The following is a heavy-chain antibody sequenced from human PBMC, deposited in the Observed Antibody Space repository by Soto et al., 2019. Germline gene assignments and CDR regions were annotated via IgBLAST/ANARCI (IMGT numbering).Heavy chain of an antibody. D-gene: IGHD2-21*02. Sequence: PXESLSLTCPVSGGSVSSGDYYWSWIRQPPGKGLEWIGYIYYSGSTYYNPSLKSRVTISVDTSKNQFSLKLSSVTAADTAVYYCARECGGDCYSPFDYWGQGTLVTVSS. CDR2: IYYSGST. CDR1: GGSVSSGDYY. CDR3: ARECGGDCYSPFDY. V-gene: IGHV4-30-4*01. J-gene: IGHJ4*02.